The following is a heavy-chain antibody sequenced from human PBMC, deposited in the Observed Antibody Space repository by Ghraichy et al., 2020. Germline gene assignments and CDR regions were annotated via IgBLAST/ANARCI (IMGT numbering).Heavy chain of an antibody. V-gene: IGHV4-34*01. CDR1: GGSFSGYY. D-gene: IGHD2-15*01. Sequence: SETLSLTCAVYGGSFSGYYWSWIRQPPGKGLEWIGEINHSGSTNYNPSLKSRVTISVDTSKNQFSLKLSSVAAADTAVYYCARVRYCSGGSCGRADPWGQGTLVTVSS. CDR2: INHSGST. J-gene: IGHJ5*02. CDR3: ARVRYCSGGSCGRADP.